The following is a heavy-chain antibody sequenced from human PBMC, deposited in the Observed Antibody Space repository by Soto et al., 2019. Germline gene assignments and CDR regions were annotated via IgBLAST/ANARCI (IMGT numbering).Heavy chain of an antibody. V-gene: IGHV3-23*01. D-gene: IGHD6-19*01. J-gene: IGHJ4*02. Sequence: GGSLRLSCAAPGFSFSSYAINWFRQAPGKGLEWVSLISATGGTTYYADSVKGRFTISRDNSKKTVYLQMNSLRAEDTAVYFCAKTQTASVTGYFDHWGQGTLVTVSS. CDR2: ISATGGTT. CDR3: AKTQTASVTGYFDH. CDR1: GFSFSSYA.